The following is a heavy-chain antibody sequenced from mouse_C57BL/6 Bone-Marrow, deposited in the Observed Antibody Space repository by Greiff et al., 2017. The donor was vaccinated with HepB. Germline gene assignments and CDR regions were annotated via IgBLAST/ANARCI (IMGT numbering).Heavy chain of an antibody. CDR1: GYTFTSYG. CDR3: ARSRGNASFAY. D-gene: IGHD2-1*01. Sequence: QVQLQQSGAELARPGASVKLSCKASGYTFTSYGISWVKQRTGQGLEWIGEIYPRSGNTYYNEKFKGKATLTADKSSSTAYMELRSLTSEDSAIYFCARSRGNASFAYWGQGTLVTVAA. CDR2: IYPRSGNT. J-gene: IGHJ3*01. V-gene: IGHV1-81*01.